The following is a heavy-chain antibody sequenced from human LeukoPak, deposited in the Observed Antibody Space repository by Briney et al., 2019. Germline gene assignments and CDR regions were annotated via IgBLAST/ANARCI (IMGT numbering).Heavy chain of an antibody. V-gene: IGHV4-39*07. D-gene: IGHD6-19*01. J-gene: IGHJ4*02. CDR3: QIFRGSGWRDY. Sequence: KPSETLSLTCTVSGGSISSSSYYWGWIRQPPGKGLEWIGSIYYSGSTYYNPSLKSRVTISVDTSKNQFSLKLSSVTAADTAVYYCQIFRGSGWRDYWGQGTLVTVSS. CDR1: GGSISSSSYY. CDR2: IYYSGST.